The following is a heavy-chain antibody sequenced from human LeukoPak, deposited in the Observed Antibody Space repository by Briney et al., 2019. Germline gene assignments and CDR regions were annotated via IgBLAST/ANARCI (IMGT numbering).Heavy chain of an antibody. CDR3: ARRQQLSYYYYGMDV. Sequence: GGSLRLSCAASGFPFSDYYMSWLRQAPGKGLEWVSYISSSGRTIYYADSVKGRFTLSRDNAKNSLYLQMNSLRAEDTAVYYCARRQQLSYYYYGMDVWGQGTTVTVSS. D-gene: IGHD6-13*01. CDR2: ISSSGRTI. J-gene: IGHJ6*02. V-gene: IGHV3-11*01. CDR1: GFPFSDYY.